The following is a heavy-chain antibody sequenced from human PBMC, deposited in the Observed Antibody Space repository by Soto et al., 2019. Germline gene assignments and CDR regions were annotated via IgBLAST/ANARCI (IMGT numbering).Heavy chain of an antibody. CDR2: IYWDDDK. Sequence: QITLKESGPTLVKPTQTLTLTCTFSVFSLSTSGVGVGWIRQPPGKALEWLALIYWDDDKRYSPPLKSSLTITTDTANNQIVHTTTNMNPADTATSYRAEHDYGAGYFGSWGHSNLVTVCS. V-gene: IGHV2-5*02. J-gene: IGHJ4*01. CDR3: AEHDYGAGYFGS. CDR1: VFSLSTSGVG. D-gene: IGHD5-12*01.